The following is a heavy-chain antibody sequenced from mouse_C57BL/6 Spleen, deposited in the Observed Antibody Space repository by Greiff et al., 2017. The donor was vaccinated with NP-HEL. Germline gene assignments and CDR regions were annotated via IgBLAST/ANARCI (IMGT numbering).Heavy chain of an antibody. CDR2: IYPGDGDT. CDR3: ASYGSSLYYFDY. Sequence: QVQLKQSGAELVKPGASVKISCKASGYAFSSYWMNWVKQRPGKGLEWIGQIYPGDGDTNYNGKFKGKATLTADKSSSTAYMQLSSLTSEDSAVYFCASYGSSLYYFDYWGQGTTLTVSS. V-gene: IGHV1-80*01. J-gene: IGHJ2*01. D-gene: IGHD1-1*01. CDR1: GYAFSSYW.